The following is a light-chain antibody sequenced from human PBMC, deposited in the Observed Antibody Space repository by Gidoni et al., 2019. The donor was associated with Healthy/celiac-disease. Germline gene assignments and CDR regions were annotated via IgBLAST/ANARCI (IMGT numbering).Light chain of an antibody. J-gene: IGLJ3*02. CDR2: EVS. Sequence: QSALTPPASVSGSPGQSITLSCTGTSSDVGGYNYVSWYQQHPGKAPKLMIYEVSNRPSGVSNRFSGSKSGNTASLTISGLQAEDEADYYCSSYTSSSTRGVFGGGTKLTVL. CDR1: SSDVGGYNY. V-gene: IGLV2-14*01. CDR3: SSYTSSSTRGV.